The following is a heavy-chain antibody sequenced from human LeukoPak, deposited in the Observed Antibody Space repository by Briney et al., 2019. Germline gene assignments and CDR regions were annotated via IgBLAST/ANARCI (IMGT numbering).Heavy chain of an antibody. CDR1: GFTFSSYA. Sequence: PGGSLRLSCAASGFTFSSYAMHWVRQAPGKGLEWVAVISYDGSNKYYADSVKGRFTISRDNSKNTLYLQMNSLRAEDTAVYYCARGTYYYDSSGYYYARCLDYWGQGTLVTVSS. CDR3: ARGTYYYDSSGYYYARCLDY. J-gene: IGHJ4*02. V-gene: IGHV3-30*04. D-gene: IGHD3-22*01. CDR2: ISYDGSNK.